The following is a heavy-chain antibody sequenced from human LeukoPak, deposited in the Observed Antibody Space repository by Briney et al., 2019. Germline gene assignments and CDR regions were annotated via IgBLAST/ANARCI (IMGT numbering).Heavy chain of an antibody. CDR1: GYSISSGYY. CDR3: ARELDY. CDR2: IYHSGST. J-gene: IGHJ4*02. V-gene: IGHV4-38-2*02. Sequence: PSETLSLTCTVSGYSISSGYYWGWIRQPPGKGLEWIGTIYHSGSTYYNPSLNSRLTISVDTSKNQFSLKLSSVTAADTAVYYCARELDYCSQGTLVTVSS.